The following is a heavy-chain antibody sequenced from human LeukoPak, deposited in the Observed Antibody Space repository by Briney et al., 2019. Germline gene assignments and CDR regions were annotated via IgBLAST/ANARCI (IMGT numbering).Heavy chain of an antibody. D-gene: IGHD6-19*01. J-gene: IGHJ4*02. V-gene: IGHV1-24*01. Sequence: ASVKVSCKVSGYTLTELSMHWGRQAPGRGLEWMGGFDPEDGETIYAQKFQGRVTMTEDTSTDTAYMELSSLRSENTAVYYCATGGSGWFDYWGQGTLVTVSS. CDR3: ATGGSGWFDY. CDR1: GYTLTELS. CDR2: FDPEDGET.